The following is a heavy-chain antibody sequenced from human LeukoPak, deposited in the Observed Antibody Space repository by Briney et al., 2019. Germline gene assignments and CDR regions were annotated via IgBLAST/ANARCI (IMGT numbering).Heavy chain of an antibody. CDR2: INHSGST. Sequence: SETLSLTCAVYGGSFSGYYWSWIRQPPGKGLEWIGEINHSGSTNYNPSLKSRVTISVDTSKNQFSLKLSSVTAADTAVYYCARSLKEYSSDGDYWSQGTLVTVSS. CDR3: ARSLKEYSSDGDY. CDR1: GGSFSGYY. J-gene: IGHJ4*02. V-gene: IGHV4-34*01. D-gene: IGHD6-6*01.